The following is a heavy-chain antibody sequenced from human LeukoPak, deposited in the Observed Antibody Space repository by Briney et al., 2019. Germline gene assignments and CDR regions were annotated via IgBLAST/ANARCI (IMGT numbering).Heavy chain of an antibody. J-gene: IGHJ4*02. D-gene: IGHD2-2*01. CDR3: GGWYCSSAYCYYDY. Sequence: PGGSLRLSCAASGFTFSNARMSWVRQAPGKGLEWVSFVYDGGTTIYADSVKGRITIFRDNSKNTLYFEMNSLGAEDTAVFYCGGWYCSSAYCYYDYWGQGTLVTVSS. CDR2: VYDGGTT. CDR1: GFTFSNAR. V-gene: IGHV3-53*01.